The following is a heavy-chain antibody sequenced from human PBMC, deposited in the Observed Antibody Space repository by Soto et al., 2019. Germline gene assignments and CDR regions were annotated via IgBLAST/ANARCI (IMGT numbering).Heavy chain of an antibody. Sequence: EVQLVESGGDMVQPGRSLKLSCVGSGYSFEDYSMHWVRQAPGKGLEWVSGISWNGNFTGYGDSVKGRFTISRDNAKNSLFLQMRSLRLEDTALYYCVGGSWFDWGQGTLVTVSS. CDR1: GYSFEDYS. CDR2: ISWNGNFT. D-gene: IGHD2-15*01. CDR3: VGGSWFD. J-gene: IGHJ4*02. V-gene: IGHV3-9*01.